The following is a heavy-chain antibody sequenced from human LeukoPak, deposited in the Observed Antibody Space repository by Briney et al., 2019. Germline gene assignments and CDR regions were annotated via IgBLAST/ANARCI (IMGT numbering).Heavy chain of an antibody. CDR1: GFTFSSYS. V-gene: IGHV3-21*01. CDR3: APPRMTMIVVNY. Sequence: PGGSLRLSCAASGFTFSSYSMNWVRQAPGEGLEWVSSISSSSSYIYYADSVKGRFTISRDNAKNSLYLQMNSLRAEDTAVYYCAPPRMTMIVVNYWGQGTLVTVSS. J-gene: IGHJ4*02. CDR2: ISSSSSYI. D-gene: IGHD3-22*01.